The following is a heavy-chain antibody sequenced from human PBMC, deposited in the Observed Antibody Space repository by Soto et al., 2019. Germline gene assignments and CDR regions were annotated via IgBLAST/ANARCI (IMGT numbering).Heavy chain of an antibody. D-gene: IGHD3-22*01. CDR3: AKDINGGDTMIVVATYFDY. V-gene: IGHV3-9*01. CDR2: ISWNSGSI. CDR1: GFTFDDYA. J-gene: IGHJ4*02. Sequence: GGSLRLSCAASGFTFDDYAMHWVRQAPGKGLEWVSGISWNSGSIGYADSVKGRFTISRDNAKNSLYLQMNSLRAEDTALYYCAKDINGGDTMIVVATYFDYWGQGTLVTVSS.